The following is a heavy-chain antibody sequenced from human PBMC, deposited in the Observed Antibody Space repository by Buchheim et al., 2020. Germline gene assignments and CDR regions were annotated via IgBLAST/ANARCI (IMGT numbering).Heavy chain of an antibody. CDR1: GFTFTNFW. CDR3: ARELVVASAEYFDY. Sequence: EVQLVESGGGLVQPGGSLRLSCAASGFTFTNFWMSWVRQAPGKGPEWVANIKEDGREKYYPDSVRGRFTISRDNTKNSLYLQMNSLRAEDTAVYYCARELVVASAEYFDYWGLGTL. V-gene: IGHV3-7*01. J-gene: IGHJ4*02. D-gene: IGHD2-8*02. CDR2: IKEDGREK.